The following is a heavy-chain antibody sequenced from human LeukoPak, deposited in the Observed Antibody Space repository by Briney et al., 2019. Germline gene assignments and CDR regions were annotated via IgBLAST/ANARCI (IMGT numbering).Heavy chain of an antibody. V-gene: IGHV5-51*01. J-gene: IGHJ4*02. CDR1: GYSFATYW. CDR2: IYPVDSGT. Sequence: GESLKISCKGSGYSFATYWIGWVRQMPGKGLEWVGIIYPVDSGTRYSPSFQGQVTISADKSISTAYLQWSSLKASDTAMYYCVRHVTGGVDYWGQGTLVTVSS. CDR3: VRHVTGGVDY. D-gene: IGHD2-8*02.